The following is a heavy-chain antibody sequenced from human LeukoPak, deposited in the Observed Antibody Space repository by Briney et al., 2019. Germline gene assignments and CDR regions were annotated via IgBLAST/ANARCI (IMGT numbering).Heavy chain of an antibody. CDR1: GFTFSSYA. V-gene: IGHV3-23*01. CDR3: AKRRGLELLYYYYMDV. J-gene: IGHJ6*03. D-gene: IGHD1-7*01. CDR2: ISDSGTGT. Sequence: GGSLRLSCAASGFTFSSYAMTWVRQAPGKGLEWVSCISDSGTGTYYADSVKGRFTISRDNSKNRLYLQMNSLRAEDTAVYYCAKRRGLELLYYYYMDVWGKGTTVTVSS.